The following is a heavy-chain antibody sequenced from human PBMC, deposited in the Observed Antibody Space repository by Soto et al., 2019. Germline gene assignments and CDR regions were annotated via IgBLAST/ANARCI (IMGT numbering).Heavy chain of an antibody. J-gene: IGHJ6*02. Sequence: QVQLVQSGAEVKKPGASVKVSCKASGYTFTSYTISWVRQAPGQGLEWMGGIIPVFGSTNYAQKFQGRVTITADESTSTAYMELSSLRPEDTAVYYCASDGGNSKTYGLDVWGQGTTVAVSS. D-gene: IGHD2-21*02. CDR3: ASDGGNSKTYGLDV. CDR2: IIPVFGST. V-gene: IGHV1-69*01. CDR1: GYTFTSYT.